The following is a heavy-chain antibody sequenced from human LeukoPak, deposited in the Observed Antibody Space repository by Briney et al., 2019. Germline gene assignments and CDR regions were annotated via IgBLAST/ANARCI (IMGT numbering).Heavy chain of an antibody. CDR2: IFPSGGEI. J-gene: IGHJ3*02. V-gene: IGHV3-23*01. CDR3: ARGQDTVLTSRDAFDI. D-gene: IGHD4-23*01. CDR1: GFTFSTFA. Sequence: GGSLRLSCAASGFTFSTFAMIWVRQPPGKGLEWVSSIFPSGGEIHYADSVWGRFTISRDNSKSTLSLQMNSLRAEDTAVYYCARGQDTVLTSRDAFDIWGQGTMVTVSS.